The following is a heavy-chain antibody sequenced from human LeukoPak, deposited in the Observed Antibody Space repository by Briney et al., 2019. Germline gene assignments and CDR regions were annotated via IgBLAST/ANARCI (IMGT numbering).Heavy chain of an antibody. D-gene: IGHD3-10*01. V-gene: IGHV4-4*07. CDR3: ARDLDYGSGCYYFDY. CDR1: GGSISSYY. CDR2: IYTSGST. Sequence: PSETLSLICPVSGGSISSYYWSWIRQPAGKGLEWIGRIYTSGSTNYNPSLKSRVTMSVDTSKNQFSLKLSSVTAADTAVYYCARDLDYGSGCYYFDYWGQGTLVTVSS. J-gene: IGHJ4*02.